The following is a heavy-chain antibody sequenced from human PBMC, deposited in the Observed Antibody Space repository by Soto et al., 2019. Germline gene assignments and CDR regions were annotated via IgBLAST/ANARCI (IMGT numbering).Heavy chain of an antibody. J-gene: IGHJ4*02. Sequence: ASVTVSCKASGYTFTSYGISWVRQAPGQGLEWMGWISAYNGNTNYAQKLQGRVTMTTDTSTSTAYMELRSSVTAADTAVYYCAAYYSDTYWGQGTLVTVSS. V-gene: IGHV1-18*01. CDR3: AAYYSDTY. CDR2: ISAYNGNT. CDR1: GYTFTSYG. D-gene: IGHD3-22*01.